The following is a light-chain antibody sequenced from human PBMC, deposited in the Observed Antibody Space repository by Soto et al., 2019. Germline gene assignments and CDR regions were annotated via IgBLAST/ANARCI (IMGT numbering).Light chain of an antibody. V-gene: IGLV1-47*02. J-gene: IGLJ3*02. CDR2: SYN. Sequence: QAVLTQPPSASGTPGQRVTISCSGTNSNIGSTFVYWYQHLPGTTPKLLVFSYNQRPSGVPDRFSGSKSGSSASLAISGLRSEDEADYYCATWDDSLSGWVFGGGTKLTVL. CDR3: ATWDDSLSGWV. CDR1: NSNIGSTF.